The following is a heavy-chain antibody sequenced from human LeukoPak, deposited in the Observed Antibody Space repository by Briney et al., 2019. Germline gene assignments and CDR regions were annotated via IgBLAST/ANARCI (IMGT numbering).Heavy chain of an antibody. D-gene: IGHD2-15*01. Sequence: ASVKVSCKASGGTFSSYAISCVRQAPGQGLEWMGRIIPIFGIANYAQKFQGRVTITADKSTSTAFMELSSLRSEDTAVYYCAGVAATPYYYYGMDVWGQGTTVTVSS. CDR3: AGVAATPYYYYGMDV. CDR2: IIPIFGIA. J-gene: IGHJ6*02. CDR1: GGTFSSYA. V-gene: IGHV1-69*04.